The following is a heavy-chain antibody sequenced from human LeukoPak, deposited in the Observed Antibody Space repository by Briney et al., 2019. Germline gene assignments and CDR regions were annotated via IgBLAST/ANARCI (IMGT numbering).Heavy chain of an antibody. CDR3: ARGGYSNTWYVTDP. CDR2: INQSGST. CDR1: GGSFSGYY. Sequence: PSETLSLTCAVYGGSFSGYYWSWIRQPPGKGLEWIGEINQSGSTNYNPSLKSRVTMSVETSKNQFSLKLSSVTAADTAVYFCARGGYSNTWYVTDPWGQGTLVTVSS. D-gene: IGHD6-13*01. J-gene: IGHJ5*02. V-gene: IGHV4-34*01.